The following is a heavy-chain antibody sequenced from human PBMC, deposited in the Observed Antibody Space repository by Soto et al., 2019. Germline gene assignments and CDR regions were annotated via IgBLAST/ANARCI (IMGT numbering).Heavy chain of an antibody. Sequence: SVKVSCKASGGTFSNGAIIWVRQAPGQGLEWMGGILPIFGTPNYTQKFQGRLTISADEFSSTAYMELNILRSEDTAVYYCVTPAEALDTAMLKGLAHWGQGSLVTVPS. CDR3: VTPAEALDTAMLKGLAH. V-gene: IGHV1-69*13. CDR1: GGTFSNGA. CDR2: ILPIFGTP. J-gene: IGHJ4*02. D-gene: IGHD5-18*01.